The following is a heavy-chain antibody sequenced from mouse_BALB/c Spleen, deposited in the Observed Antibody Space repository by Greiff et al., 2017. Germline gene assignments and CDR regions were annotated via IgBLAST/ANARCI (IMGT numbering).Heavy chain of an antibody. J-gene: IGHJ4*01. Sequence: EVQLQESGGGLVQPGGSRKLSCAASGFTFSSFGMYWVRQAPVKGLEWVAYISSGSSTIYYADTVMGRFTISRDNPKNTLFLQMTSLRSEDTAMLYCARYSYAMDYWGQGTSVTVSS. V-gene: IGHV5-17*02. CDR1: GFTFSSFG. CDR3: ARYSYAMDY. CDR2: ISSGSSTI.